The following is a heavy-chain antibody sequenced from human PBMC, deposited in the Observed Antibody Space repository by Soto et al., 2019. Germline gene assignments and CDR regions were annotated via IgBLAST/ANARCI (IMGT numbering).Heavy chain of an antibody. Sequence: PSETLSLTCTVSGGSISSGDYYWSWIRQPPGKGLEWIGYIYYSGSTYYNPSLKSRVTISVDTSKNQFSLELSSVTAADTAVYYCASRKSSPYFDYWGQGTLVTVSS. CDR3: ASRKSSPYFDY. CDR2: IYYSGST. J-gene: IGHJ4*02. D-gene: IGHD3-10*01. CDR1: GGSISSGDYY. V-gene: IGHV4-30-4*01.